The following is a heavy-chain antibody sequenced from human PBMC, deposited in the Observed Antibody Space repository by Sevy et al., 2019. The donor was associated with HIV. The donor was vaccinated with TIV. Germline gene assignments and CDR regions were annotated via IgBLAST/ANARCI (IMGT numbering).Heavy chain of an antibody. D-gene: IGHD3-22*01. CDR2: IKSKTDGGTT. CDR1: GFTFSNAW. CDR3: TTGNYYDSSGYVN. V-gene: IGHV3-15*01. J-gene: IGHJ4*02. Sequence: GGSLRLSCAASGFTFSNAWMSWVRQAPGKGLEWVGLIKSKTDGGTTDYAAPVKGRFTISRDDSKNTLYLQMNSLKTEDTAVYYCTTGNYYDSSGYVNWGQGTLVTVSS.